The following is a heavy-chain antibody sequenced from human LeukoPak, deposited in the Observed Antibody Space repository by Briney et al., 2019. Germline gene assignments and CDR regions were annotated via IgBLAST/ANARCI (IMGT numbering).Heavy chain of an antibody. J-gene: IGHJ4*02. D-gene: IGHD5-24*01. CDR3: AREGAGREGHNFDY. Sequence: SGGSLRLSCAASGFIFSDYGMNWVRQAPGKGLEWVSYISRSSRYIYYADSMKGRLTISRDNAKNSLYLQMDSLRAEDTALNYCAREGAGREGHNFDYWGQGTLVTVSS. CDR1: GFIFSDYG. V-gene: IGHV3-21*01. CDR2: ISRSSRYI.